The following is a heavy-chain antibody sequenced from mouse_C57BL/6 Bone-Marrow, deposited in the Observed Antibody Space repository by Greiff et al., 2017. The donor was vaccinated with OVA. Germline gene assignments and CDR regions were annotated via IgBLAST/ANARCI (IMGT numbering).Heavy chain of an antibody. V-gene: IGHV1-26*01. CDR1: GYTFTDYY. CDR3: ARVGDY. J-gene: IGHJ2*01. CDR2: INHNNGGT. Sequence: VQLQQSGPELVKPGASVKISCKASGYTFTDYYMNWVKQSHGKSLEWIGDINHNNGGTSYNQKFKGKATLTVDKSSSTAYMELRSLTSEDSAVYYCARVGDYWGQGTTLTVSS. D-gene: IGHD1-1*01.